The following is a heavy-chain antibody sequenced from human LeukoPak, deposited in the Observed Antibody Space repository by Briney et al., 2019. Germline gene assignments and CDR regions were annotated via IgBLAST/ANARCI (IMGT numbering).Heavy chain of an antibody. J-gene: IGHJ5*02. Sequence: ASVKVSCKTSGYTFTKYLIHWVRQAPGQGPEWMGTINPSGDSTNYAQRFQGRVTLTEDTSTSTVYMELSSLTSEDTAVYYCARPSYCVFDNCGYWLDPWGPGTLITVSS. V-gene: IGHV1-46*01. CDR3: ARPSYCVFDNCGYWLDP. D-gene: IGHD2-21*01. CDR2: INPSGDST. CDR1: GYTFTKYL.